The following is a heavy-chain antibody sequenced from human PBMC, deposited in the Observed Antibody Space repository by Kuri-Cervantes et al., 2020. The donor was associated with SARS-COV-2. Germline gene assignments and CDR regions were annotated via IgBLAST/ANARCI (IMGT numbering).Heavy chain of an antibody. CDR2: ISGSGGST. Sequence: GESLKISCAASGFTFSSYAMSWVRQAPGKGLEWVSAISGSGGSTYYADSVKGRFTISRDNSKNTLYLQMNSLRAGDTAVYYCARDYYDSSGVYWSQGTLVTVSS. CDR1: GFTFSSYA. D-gene: IGHD3-22*01. V-gene: IGHV3-23*01. J-gene: IGHJ4*02. CDR3: ARDYYDSSGVY.